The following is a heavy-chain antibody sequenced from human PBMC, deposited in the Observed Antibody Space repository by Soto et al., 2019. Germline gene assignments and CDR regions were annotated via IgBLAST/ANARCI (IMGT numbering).Heavy chain of an antibody. Sequence: LRLSCVASGLTFGSRAMSWVRQSPGEGLEWVSTITDTGGDAKYADSVRGRFAISRDNSKNTLYLQMSALRAEDSAIYFCVRGSKDPYPGSQILDFWGRGTLVTVSS. V-gene: IGHV3-23*01. CDR1: GLTFGSRA. CDR3: VRGSKDPYPGSQILDF. J-gene: IGHJ4*02. D-gene: IGHD3-10*01. CDR2: ITDTGGDA.